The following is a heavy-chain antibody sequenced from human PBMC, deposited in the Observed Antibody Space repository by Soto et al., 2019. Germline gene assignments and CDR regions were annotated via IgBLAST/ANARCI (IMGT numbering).Heavy chain of an antibody. Sequence: SETLSLTCTVYGGSISSYYWSWIRQPPGKGLEWIGYIYYSESTNYNPSLKSRDTISVDTSKNQFSLNLGSVTAADTAVYYCARHVSHSSGWTRFDYWGQGTLVTVS. D-gene: IGHD6-19*01. J-gene: IGHJ4*02. V-gene: IGHV4-59*08. CDR1: GGSISSYY. CDR3: ARHVSHSSGWTRFDY. CDR2: IYYSEST.